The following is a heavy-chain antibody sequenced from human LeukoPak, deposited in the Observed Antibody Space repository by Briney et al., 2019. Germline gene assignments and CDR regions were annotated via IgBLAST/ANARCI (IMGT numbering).Heavy chain of an antibody. J-gene: IGHJ4*02. Sequence: ASVTVSLRSSGGTFSIYAISWVRHAPGQGLEWMGGIIPIFGTANYTQKFQGRVTITADESTSTAYMELSSLRSEDTAVYYCARDLGYSSSWYRRYFDYWGQGTLVTVSS. V-gene: IGHV1-69*13. CDR3: ARDLGYSSSWYRRYFDY. D-gene: IGHD6-13*01. CDR1: GGTFSIYA. CDR2: IIPIFGTA.